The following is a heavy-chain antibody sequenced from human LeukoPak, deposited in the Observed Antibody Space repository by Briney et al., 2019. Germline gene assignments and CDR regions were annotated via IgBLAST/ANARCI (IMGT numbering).Heavy chain of an antibody. CDR3: ARTRPTGQGWGFDY. CDR2: ISYDGSNK. D-gene: IGHD3-16*01. Sequence: GGSLRLSCAASGFTFSSYGMHWVRQAPGKGLEWVAVISYDGSNKYYADSVKGRFTISRDNSKNTLYLQMNSLRSDDTAVYYCARTRPTGQGWGFDYWGQGTLVTVSS. V-gene: IGHV3-30*03. J-gene: IGHJ4*02. CDR1: GFTFSSYG.